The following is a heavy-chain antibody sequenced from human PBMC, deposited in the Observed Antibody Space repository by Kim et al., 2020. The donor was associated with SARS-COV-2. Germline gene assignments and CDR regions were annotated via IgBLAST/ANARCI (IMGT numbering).Heavy chain of an antibody. CDR2: ISGSGGST. J-gene: IGHJ4*02. CDR3: AYLLTGTPGY. D-gene: IGHD1-7*01. CDR1: GFTFSSYA. Sequence: GGSLRLSCAASGFTFSSYAMSLVRQAPGKGLELVSTISGSGGSTIYADSVKGRFTISRDKSKNTLYLQMNSLRADDTAVYYCAYLLTGTPGYWGQGTLVTVSS. V-gene: IGHV3-23*01.